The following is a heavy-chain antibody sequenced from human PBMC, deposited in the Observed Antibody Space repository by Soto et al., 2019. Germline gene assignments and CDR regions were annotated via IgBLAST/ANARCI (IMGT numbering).Heavy chain of an antibody. CDR1: GGSISIGGYS. D-gene: IGHD3-3*02. CDR3: ARGPPFLP. CDR2: IYHSGST. V-gene: IGHV4-30-2*01. Sequence: SDTLSLTCTVSGGSISIGGYSWSWIRHPPGKGLEWIGYIYHSGSTYYNPSLKSRVTISVDWSKNQFSLKLSSVTAADTAVYDCARGPPFLPWGRGTLVTVSS. J-gene: IGHJ5*02.